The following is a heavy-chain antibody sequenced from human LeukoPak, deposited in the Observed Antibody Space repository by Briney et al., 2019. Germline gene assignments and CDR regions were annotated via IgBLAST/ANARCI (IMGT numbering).Heavy chain of an antibody. CDR1: GFTFSTYW. CDR3: AKGPTIPPYYPSGNYYDTKAQFDC. J-gene: IGHJ4*02. CDR2: IKQDGTEK. Sequence: GGSLRLSCAASGFTFSTYWMSWVRQAPGKGLAGVANIKQDGTEKYYVDSVKGRFTISRDNSKNSLYLQMNSLNTEDPALYYCAKGPTIPPYYPSGNYYDTKAQFDCWGQGTLVTVSS. D-gene: IGHD3-16*01. V-gene: IGHV3-7*03.